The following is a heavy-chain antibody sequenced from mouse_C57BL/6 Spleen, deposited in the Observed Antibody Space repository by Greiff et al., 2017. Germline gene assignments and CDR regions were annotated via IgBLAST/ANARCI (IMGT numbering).Heavy chain of an antibody. V-gene: IGHV5-15*01. J-gene: IGHJ4*01. Sequence: EVQLVESGGGLVQPGGSLKLSCAASGFTFSDYGMAWVRQAPRKGPEWVAFLSNLAYSIYYADTVTGRFTISRENAKNTLYLEMSSLRSEDTAMYYCARQGGYGNYGMDYWGQGTSVTVSS. CDR1: GFTFSDYG. D-gene: IGHD2-1*01. CDR2: LSNLAYSI. CDR3: ARQGGYGNYGMDY.